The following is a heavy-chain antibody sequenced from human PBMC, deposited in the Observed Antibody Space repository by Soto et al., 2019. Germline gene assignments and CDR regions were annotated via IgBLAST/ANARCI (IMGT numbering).Heavy chain of an antibody. CDR2: INPSGGST. Sequence: ASVKVSCKASGYTFTSYYMHWVRQAPGQGLEWMGIINPSGGSTSYAQKFQGRVTMTRDTSTTTVYMELTSLTYEDTAVYYCARATSDYSDYSRFDPWGQGTLVTVSS. D-gene: IGHD4-17*01. J-gene: IGHJ5*02. CDR1: GYTFTSYY. CDR3: ARATSDYSDYSRFDP. V-gene: IGHV1-46*01.